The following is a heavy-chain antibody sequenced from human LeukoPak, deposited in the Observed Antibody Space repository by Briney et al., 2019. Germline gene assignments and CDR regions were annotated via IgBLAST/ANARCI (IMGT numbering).Heavy chain of an antibody. CDR1: GGSFSGYY. CDR2: INHSGST. V-gene: IGHV4-34*01. Sequence: SETLSLTCAVYGGSFSGYYWSWIRQPPGKGLEWIGEINHSGSTNYNPSLKRRVTISVDTSKNQFSLKLSSVTAADTAVYYCARLYYYDSSGYYKDYWGQGTPVTVSS. J-gene: IGHJ4*02. CDR3: ARLYYYDSSGYYKDY. D-gene: IGHD3-22*01.